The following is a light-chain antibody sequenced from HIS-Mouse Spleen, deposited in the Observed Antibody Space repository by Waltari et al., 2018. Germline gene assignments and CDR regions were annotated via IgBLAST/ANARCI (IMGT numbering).Light chain of an antibody. J-gene: IGLJ2*01. V-gene: IGLV2-23*03. CDR1: SRDSGRSNL. CDR2: EGS. CDR3: CSYAGSSTFVV. Sequence: QSALTQPASVSGSPGQSITIPCPGTSRDSGRSNLVSWYQQHPGKAPKLMIYEGSKRPSGVSNRFSGSKSGNTASLTISGLQAEDEADYYCCSYAGSSTFVVFGGGTKLTVL.